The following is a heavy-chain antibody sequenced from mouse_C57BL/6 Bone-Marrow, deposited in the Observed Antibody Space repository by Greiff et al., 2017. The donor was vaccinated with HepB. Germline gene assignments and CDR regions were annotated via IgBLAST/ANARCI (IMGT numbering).Heavy chain of an antibody. CDR3: TTGIYDGSSYAMDY. Sequence: EVKLQQSGAELVRPGASVKLSCTASGFNIKDDYMHWVKQRPEQGLEWIGWIDPENGDTEYASKFQGKATITADTSSNTAYLQLSSLTSEDTAVYYCTTGIYDGSSYAMDYWGQGTSVTVSS. J-gene: IGHJ4*01. CDR2: IDPENGDT. V-gene: IGHV14-4*01. CDR1: GFNIKDDY. D-gene: IGHD2-3*01.